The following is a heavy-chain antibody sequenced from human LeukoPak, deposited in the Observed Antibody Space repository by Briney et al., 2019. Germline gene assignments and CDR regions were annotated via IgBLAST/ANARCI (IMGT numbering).Heavy chain of an antibody. J-gene: IGHJ6*03. CDR2: ISSSDTYI. D-gene: IGHD3-16*01. Sequence: GGSLRLSCAASGFTFNTYSMNWVRQAPGKGLEWVSSISSSDTYIHYADSVKGRFTISRDNAKNSLYLQMNSLRAEDTAVYYCARVGGHVSPRYYYYYMDVWGKGTTVTISS. V-gene: IGHV3-21*01. CDR1: GFTFNTYS. CDR3: ARVGGHVSPRYYYYYMDV.